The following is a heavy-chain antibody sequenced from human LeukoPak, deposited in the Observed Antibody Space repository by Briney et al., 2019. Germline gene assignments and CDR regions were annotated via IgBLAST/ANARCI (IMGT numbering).Heavy chain of an antibody. CDR3: ASRGRIFIVPYALDI. CDR2: ISGSGGST. J-gene: IGHJ3*02. CDR1: GFTFSSYA. D-gene: IGHD3-10*01. V-gene: IGHV3-23*01. Sequence: GGSLRLSCAASGFTFSSYAMSRVRQAPGKGLEWVSAISGSGGSTYYADSVKGRFTISRDNSKNTLYLQMNSLRAEDTAVYYCASRGRIFIVPYALDIWGQGTMVTVSS.